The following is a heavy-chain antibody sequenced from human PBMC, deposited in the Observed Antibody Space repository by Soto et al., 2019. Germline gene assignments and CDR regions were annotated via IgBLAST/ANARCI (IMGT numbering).Heavy chain of an antibody. CDR2: IIPIFGTA. Sequence: ASVKVSCKASGGTFSSYAISWVRQAPGQGLEWMGGIIPIFGTANYAQKFQGRVTITADESTSTAYMELSSLRSEDTAVYYCARAPYYYDSSGYYTFDYWGQGTLVTVSS. D-gene: IGHD3-22*01. J-gene: IGHJ4*02. CDR3: ARAPYYYDSSGYYTFDY. V-gene: IGHV1-69*13. CDR1: GGTFSSYA.